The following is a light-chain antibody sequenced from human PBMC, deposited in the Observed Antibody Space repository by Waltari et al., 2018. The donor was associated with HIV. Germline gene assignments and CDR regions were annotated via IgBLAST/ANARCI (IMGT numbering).Light chain of an antibody. CDR1: QDINSN. CDR3: QQLNIYPLS. CDR2: IAS. Sequence: DIQLTQSPSFLSASVGDRITIPCRASQDINSNLAWYQPKTGKAPKHLIYIASILQSGVPSRFSGSGSGTEFTLTITSLQPDDFATYYCQQLNIYPLSFGGGTKVEIK. V-gene: IGKV1-9*01. J-gene: IGKJ4*01.